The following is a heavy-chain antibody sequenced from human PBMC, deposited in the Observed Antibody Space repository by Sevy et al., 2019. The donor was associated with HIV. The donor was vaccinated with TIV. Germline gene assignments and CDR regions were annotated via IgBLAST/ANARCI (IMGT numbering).Heavy chain of an antibody. Sequence: ASVKVSCKASGGTFSSYAISWVRQAPGQGLEWMGGIIPIFGTANYAQKFQGRVTITADESTSTAYMELSSRRSEDTAVYYCARDLGGYCSGGSCYSPHYYYYGMDVWGQGTTVTVSS. CDR2: IIPIFGTA. J-gene: IGHJ6*02. D-gene: IGHD2-15*01. CDR3: ARDLGGYCSGGSCYSPHYYYYGMDV. CDR1: GGTFSSYA. V-gene: IGHV1-69*13.